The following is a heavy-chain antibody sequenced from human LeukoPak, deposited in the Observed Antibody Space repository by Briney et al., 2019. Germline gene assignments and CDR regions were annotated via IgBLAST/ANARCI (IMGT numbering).Heavy chain of an antibody. D-gene: IGHD6-19*01. V-gene: IGHV1-2*02. J-gene: IGHJ3*02. CDR3: ARDLYNSGWTGAFDI. CDR2: INPNSGGT. CDR1: GYTFSGYY. Sequence: ASVKVSCKASGYTFSGYYIHWVRQAPGQGLEWMGWINPNSGGTDYAQKFQGRVTMTRDTSISTAYMELSSLRSDNTAVYYCARDLYNSGWTGAFDIWGQGTMVTVSS.